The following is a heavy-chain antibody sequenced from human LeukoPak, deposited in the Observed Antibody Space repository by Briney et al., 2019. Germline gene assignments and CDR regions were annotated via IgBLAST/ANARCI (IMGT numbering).Heavy chain of an antibody. CDR2: ISGNDYYI. Sequence: GGSLRLSCAASEFTFSAYTMNWVRQAPGKGLEWVSSISGNDYYIYYADSVKGRFTVSRDNAKNSLYLQMNSLTGEDTAVYYCAREDRESFDSWGQGTLVTVSS. J-gene: IGHJ5*01. CDR1: EFTFSAYT. CDR3: AREDRESFDS. V-gene: IGHV3-21*01. D-gene: IGHD3-16*02.